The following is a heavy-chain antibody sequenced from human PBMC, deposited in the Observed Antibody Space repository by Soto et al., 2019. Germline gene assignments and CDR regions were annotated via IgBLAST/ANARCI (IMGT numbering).Heavy chain of an antibody. D-gene: IGHD6-6*01. CDR1: GFTLSGVD. CDR2: MSYDGRNQ. V-gene: IGHV3-30*18. Sequence: QVQLVDSGGGVVQPGTSLRLSCSASGFTLSGVDMHWVRQAPGKGLEWVAVMSYDGRNQYYADSVKGRFTVSRDSSKRTLYLQMNSLRTEDAAVYYCAKGGWYTSPSRSDCWAQGTLVTVSS. CDR3: AKGGWYTSPSRSDC. J-gene: IGHJ4*02.